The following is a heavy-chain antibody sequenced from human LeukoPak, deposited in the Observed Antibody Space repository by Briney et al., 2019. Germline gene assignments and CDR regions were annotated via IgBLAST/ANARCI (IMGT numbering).Heavy chain of an antibody. V-gene: IGHV4-39*01. CDR2: MYYSGTT. CDR1: GGSIGSGSYY. J-gene: IGHJ4*02. Sequence: SETLSLTCTVSGGSIGSGSYYWGWIRQPPGKGLEWIASMYYSGTTFYSPSLKSRVTISVDTSKNQLSLKLGSVTAADTAVYYCERHTPRDGSAFDYWGQGTLVTVSS. CDR3: ERHTPRDGSAFDY.